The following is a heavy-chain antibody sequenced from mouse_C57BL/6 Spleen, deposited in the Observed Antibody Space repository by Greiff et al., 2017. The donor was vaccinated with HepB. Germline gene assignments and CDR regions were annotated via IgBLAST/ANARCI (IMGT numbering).Heavy chain of an antibody. Sequence: EVKLVESGPELVKPGASVKIPCKASGYTFTDYNMDWVKQSHGKSLEWIGDINPNNGGTIYNQKFKGKATLTVDKSSSTAYMELRSLTSEDTAVYYCARPWGYDGDWYFDVWGTGTTVTVSS. J-gene: IGHJ1*03. CDR3: ARPWGYDGDWYFDV. V-gene: IGHV1-18*01. D-gene: IGHD2-2*01. CDR2: INPNNGGT. CDR1: GYTFTDYN.